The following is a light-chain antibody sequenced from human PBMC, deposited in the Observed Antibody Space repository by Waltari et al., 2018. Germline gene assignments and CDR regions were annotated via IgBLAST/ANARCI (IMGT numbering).Light chain of an antibody. V-gene: IGKV3-20*01. CDR3: QQYGSPPYT. CDR2: GAS. CDR1: QNISSNY. J-gene: IGKJ2*01. Sequence: EIVLTRSPGTLSLSPGERATLSCRASQNISSNYLAWYQQKPGQAPRLLIYGASSRATCIPDRFSGRGSGTDFTLTISRLEPEDFAVFYCQQYGSPPYTFGQGTRLEIK.